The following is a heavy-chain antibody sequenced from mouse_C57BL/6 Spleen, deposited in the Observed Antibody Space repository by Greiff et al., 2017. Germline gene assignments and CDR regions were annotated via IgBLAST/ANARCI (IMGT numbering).Heavy chain of an antibody. Sequence: QVQLQQSGAELVRPGSSVKLSCKASGYTFTSYWMHWVKQRPIQGLEWIGNIDPSDSETHYNQKFKDKATLTVDKSSSTAYMQLSSLTSEDSAVYYCARSYGNRFAYWGQGTLVTVSA. CDR3: ARSYGNRFAY. D-gene: IGHD2-10*02. V-gene: IGHV1-52*01. CDR2: IDPSDSET. J-gene: IGHJ3*01. CDR1: GYTFTSYW.